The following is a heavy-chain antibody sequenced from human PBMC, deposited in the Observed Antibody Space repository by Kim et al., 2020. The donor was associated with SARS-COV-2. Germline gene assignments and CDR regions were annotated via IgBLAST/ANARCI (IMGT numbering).Heavy chain of an antibody. V-gene: IGHV3-23*01. Sequence: GGSLRLSCAASGFTFSSYAMSWVRQAPGKGLEWVSAISGSGGSTYYADSVKGRFTISRDNSKNTLYLQMNSLRAEDTAVYYCAKPPHFFGYSSIRWGSGHWDYFDYWGQGTLVTVSS. J-gene: IGHJ4*02. CDR1: GFTFSSYA. D-gene: IGHD6-13*01. CDR3: AKPPHFFGYSSIRWGSGHWDYFDY. CDR2: ISGSGGST.